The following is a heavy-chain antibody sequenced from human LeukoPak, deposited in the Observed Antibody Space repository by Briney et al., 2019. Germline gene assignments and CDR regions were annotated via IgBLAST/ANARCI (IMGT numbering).Heavy chain of an antibody. V-gene: IGHV3-7*03. CDR1: GFPFNSYA. J-gene: IGHJ6*02. Sequence: PGGSLRLSCAASGFPFNSYALNWARQAPGKGLEWVASINHNGNVNYYVDSVKGRFTISRDNAKNSLYLQMSNLRAEDTAVYFCARGGGLDVWGQGATVTVSS. CDR3: ARGGGLDV. CDR2: INHNGNVN. D-gene: IGHD3-16*01.